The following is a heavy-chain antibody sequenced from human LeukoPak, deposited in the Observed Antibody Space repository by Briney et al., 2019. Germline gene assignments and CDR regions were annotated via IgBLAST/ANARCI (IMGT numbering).Heavy chain of an antibody. J-gene: IGHJ6*03. CDR1: GLTFSSYW. Sequence: GGSLRLSCAASGLTFSSYWMSWVRQAPGKGLEWVANIKQDGSEKYYVDSVKGRFTISRDNAKNSLYLQMNSLRAEDTAVYYCARNGGYSYGYYYYYYMDVWGKGTTVTVSS. V-gene: IGHV3-7*01. D-gene: IGHD5-18*01. CDR3: ARNGGYSYGYYYYYYMDV. CDR2: IKQDGSEK.